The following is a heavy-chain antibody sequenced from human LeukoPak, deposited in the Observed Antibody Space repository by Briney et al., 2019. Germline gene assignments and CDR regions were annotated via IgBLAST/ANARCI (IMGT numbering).Heavy chain of an antibody. CDR1: GFTFSSYA. J-gene: IGHJ4*02. Sequence: GRSLRLSCAAFGFTFSSYAMHWVRQAPGKGLEWVAVISYDGNNKYYADSVKGRFTISRDKSKNTLYLQTNSLRPEDTAMYYCARDMDVVVVPTTDSGSFDYWGQGTLVTVSS. CDR3: ARDMDVVVVPTTDSGSFDY. CDR2: ISYDGNNK. D-gene: IGHD2-2*03. V-gene: IGHV3-30-3*01.